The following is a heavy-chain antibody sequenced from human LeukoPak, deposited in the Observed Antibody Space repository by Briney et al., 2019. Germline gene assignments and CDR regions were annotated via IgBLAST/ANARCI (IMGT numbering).Heavy chain of an antibody. CDR3: ARGDYDFWSGYYTGYYYYYMDV. CDR1: GFTFSNYW. J-gene: IGHJ6*03. V-gene: IGHV3-7*01. D-gene: IGHD3-3*01. Sequence: GGSLRLSCEASGFTFSNYWMTWVRQAPGKGLEWVANIKQDGSQKYYVDSVKGRFTISRDNTKNSLSLQMNSLRDEDTAVYYCARGDYDFWSGYYTGYYYYYMDVWGKGTTVTVSS. CDR2: IKQDGSQK.